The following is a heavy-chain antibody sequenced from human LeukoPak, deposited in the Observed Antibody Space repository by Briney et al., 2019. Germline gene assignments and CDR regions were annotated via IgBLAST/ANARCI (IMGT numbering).Heavy chain of an antibody. CDR2: ISAYNDNT. CDR1: GYTFTTYG. Sequence: GASVKVSCKASGYTFTTYGISWVRQAPGQGLEWMGWISAYNDNTNYAQKLQGRVTMTTDTSTSTAYMELRSLRSDDTAVYYCARDSSGYSYDYPPLESYYFDYWGQGTLVTVSS. D-gene: IGHD5-18*01. J-gene: IGHJ4*02. CDR3: ARDSSGYSYDYPPLESYYFDY. V-gene: IGHV1-18*01.